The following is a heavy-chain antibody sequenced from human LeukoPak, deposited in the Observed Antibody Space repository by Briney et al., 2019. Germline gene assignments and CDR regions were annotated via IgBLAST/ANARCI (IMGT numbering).Heavy chain of an antibody. CDR3: ARGGAAAGMYNWFDP. Sequence: PSETLSLTCSVSGASISSFYWHWIRQPPGKGLEWIGEINHSGSTNYNPSLKSRVTISVDTSKNQFSLKLSSVTAADTAVYYCARGGAAAGMYNWFDPWGQGTLVTVSS. CDR2: INHSGST. D-gene: IGHD6-13*01. J-gene: IGHJ5*02. V-gene: IGHV4-34*01. CDR1: GASISSFY.